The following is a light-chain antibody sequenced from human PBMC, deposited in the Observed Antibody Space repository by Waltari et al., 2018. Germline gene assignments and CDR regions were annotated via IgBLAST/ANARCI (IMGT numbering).Light chain of an antibody. CDR2: DVT. J-gene: IGLJ2*01. V-gene: IGLV2-11*01. CDR3: CSYGGSYSFVV. CDR1: SSDVGGYNY. Sequence: QSALTQPRSVSGSPGQSVTISCTGTSSDVGGYNYVSWYQQHPGKAPKLIIYDVTKRPSGVPDRFSGYKSGNTASLTISGLQAEDEADYYCCSYGGSYSFVVFGGGTKLTVL.